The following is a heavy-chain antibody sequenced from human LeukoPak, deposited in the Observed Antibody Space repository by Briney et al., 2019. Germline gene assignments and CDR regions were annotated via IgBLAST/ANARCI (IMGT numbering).Heavy chain of an antibody. CDR2: INPSGGST. Sequence: ASVKVSFKSSGYTFTSYYMHWVRQAPGQGLEWMGIINPSGGSTSYAQKIQGRVTMTRDMSTSTVYMELSSLRSEHTAVYYCARVSVDYSYYYMDVWGKGTTVTVSS. J-gene: IGHJ6*03. CDR3: ARVSVDYSYYYMDV. CDR1: GYTFTSYY. V-gene: IGHV1-46*01.